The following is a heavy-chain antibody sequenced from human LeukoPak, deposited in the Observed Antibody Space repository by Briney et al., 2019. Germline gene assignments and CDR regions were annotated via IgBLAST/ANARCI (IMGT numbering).Heavy chain of an antibody. V-gene: IGHV3-30*02. CDR2: IRYDGSNK. Sequence: GGSLRLSCAASGFTFSSYGMHWVRQAPGKGLEWVAFIRYDGSNKHYADSVKGRFTISRDNSKKTLYLQMNSLRPEDTAVYYCAKDFSVYYYDSRVLDYWGQGTLVTVSS. D-gene: IGHD3-22*01. CDR1: GFTFSSYG. CDR3: AKDFSVYYYDSRVLDY. J-gene: IGHJ4*02.